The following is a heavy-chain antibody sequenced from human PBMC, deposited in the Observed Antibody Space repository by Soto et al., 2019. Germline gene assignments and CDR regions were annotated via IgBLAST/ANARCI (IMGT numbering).Heavy chain of an antibody. Sequence: EVQLVESGGGLIKPGGSLRLSCAASGFAVNSDYMSWVRQAPGKGLEWVSVIFGGGATKYSDSVKGRFTISRDNSKNTVFLQMNSLRAEATAVYYCGMTSSYWGQGTRVIVSS. CDR1: GFAVNSDY. CDR3: GMTSSY. V-gene: IGHV3-53*01. D-gene: IGHD2-2*01. J-gene: IGHJ4*02. CDR2: IFGGGAT.